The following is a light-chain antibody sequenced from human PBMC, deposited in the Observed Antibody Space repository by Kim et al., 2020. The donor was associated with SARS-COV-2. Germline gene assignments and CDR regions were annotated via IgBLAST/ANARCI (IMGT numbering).Light chain of an antibody. CDR2: DVS. V-gene: IGLV2-11*03. CDR3: CSYAGTYTWL. Sequence: GQSVTISCAESTRDIGGYDYVSWYQQHPGKAPKLMIYDVSKRPSGVPDRFSGSKSGNTASLTISGLQAEDEADYYCCSYAGTYTWLFGGGTQLTVL. J-gene: IGLJ2*01. CDR1: TRDIGGYDY.